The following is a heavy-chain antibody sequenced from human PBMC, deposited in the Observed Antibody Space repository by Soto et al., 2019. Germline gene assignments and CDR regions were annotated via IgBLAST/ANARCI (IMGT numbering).Heavy chain of an antibody. D-gene: IGHD2-2*01. CDR2: ISPYSGNT. CDR3: AKTHTSSSGRFAP. CDR1: GYTFTRFG. J-gene: IGHJ5*02. Sequence: QVELVQSGDEIRKPGASVTVSCKTAGYTFTRFGITWLRQAPGQGLEWMGWISPYSGNTKYSQTFQGRITITSDKSTSTVYMDLSGLRSDDTAKYYCAKTHTSSSGRFAPWGQGTLVTVSS. V-gene: IGHV1-18*04.